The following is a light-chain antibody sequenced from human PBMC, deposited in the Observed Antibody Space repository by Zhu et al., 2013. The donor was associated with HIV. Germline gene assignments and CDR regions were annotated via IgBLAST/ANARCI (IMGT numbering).Light chain of an antibody. CDR1: SSDVGGYNY. V-gene: IGLV2-14*01. J-gene: IGLJ1*01. CDR2: EVT. Sequence: QSALTQPASVSGSPGQSITISCTGTSSDVGGYNYVSWYQQHPGKAPKLIIYEVTNRPSGVSNRFSGSKSGNTASLTISGLQAEDEADYYCNSYTSRSSYVFGTGTKVTVL. CDR3: NSYTSRSSYV.